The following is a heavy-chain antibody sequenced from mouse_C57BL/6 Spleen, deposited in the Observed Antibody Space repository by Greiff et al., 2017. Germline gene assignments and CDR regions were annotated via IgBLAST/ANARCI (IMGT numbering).Heavy chain of an antibody. CDR3: ARGDYGSSYVGWYFDV. Sequence: EVMLVESGGGLVKPGGSLKLSCAASGFTFSDYGMHWVRQAPEKGLEWVAYISSGSSTIYYADTVKGRFTISRDNAKNTLFLQMTSLRSEDTAMYYCARGDYGSSYVGWYFDVWGTGTTGTVSS. D-gene: IGHD1-1*01. CDR1: GFTFSDYG. J-gene: IGHJ1*03. V-gene: IGHV5-17*01. CDR2: ISSGSSTI.